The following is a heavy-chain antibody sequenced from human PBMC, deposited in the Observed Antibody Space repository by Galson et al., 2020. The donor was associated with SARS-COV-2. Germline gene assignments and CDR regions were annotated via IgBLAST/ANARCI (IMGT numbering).Heavy chain of an antibody. CDR2: ISYDGSNK. V-gene: IGHV3-30*04. J-gene: IGHJ4*02. D-gene: IGHD3-10*01. CDR3: ARDRIGELLQDY. Sequence: GGSMRLSCAASGFTFSSYAMHWVRQAPGKGLEWVAVISYDGSNKYYADSVKGRFTISRDNSKNTLYLHMNSLRAEDTAVYYCARDRIGELLQDYWGQGTLVTVSS. CDR1: GFTFSSYA.